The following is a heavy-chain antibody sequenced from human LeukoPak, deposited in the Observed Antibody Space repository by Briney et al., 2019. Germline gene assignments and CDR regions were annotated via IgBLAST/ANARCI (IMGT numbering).Heavy chain of an antibody. CDR3: ATAFPEKPYDILTGSYYYYGMDV. J-gene: IGHJ6*02. CDR2: FDPEDGET. D-gene: IGHD3-9*01. Sequence: RASVKVSCKVSGYTLTELSMHWVRQAPGKGLEWMGGFDPEDGETTYAQKFQGRVTMTEDTSTDTAYMELNSLRSEDTAVYYCATAFPEKPYDILTGSYYYYGMDVWGQGTTVTVSS. V-gene: IGHV1-24*01. CDR1: GYTLTELS.